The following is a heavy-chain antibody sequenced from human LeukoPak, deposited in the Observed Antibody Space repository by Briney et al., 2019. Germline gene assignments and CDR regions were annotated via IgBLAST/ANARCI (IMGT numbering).Heavy chain of an antibody. CDR3: ARGGYNWNYFDY. D-gene: IGHD1-20*01. CDR2: INHSGST. Sequence: SETLSLTCAVYGGSFSGYYWSWIRQPPGKGLEWIGEINHSGSTNYNPSLKSRVTISVDTSKNQFSLKLSSVTAADTAVYYCARGGYNWNYFDYWGQGTLVTVSS. J-gene: IGHJ4*02. V-gene: IGHV4-34*01. CDR1: GGSFSGYY.